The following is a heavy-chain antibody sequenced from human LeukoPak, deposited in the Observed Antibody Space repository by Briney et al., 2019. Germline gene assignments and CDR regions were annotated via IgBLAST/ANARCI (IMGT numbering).Heavy chain of an antibody. J-gene: IGHJ4*02. V-gene: IGHV1-46*01. CDR3: AKPGHSSGWSYYFDY. Sequence: GASVKVSCKASGYTFTSYYMHWVRQAPGQGLEWMGIINPSGGSTSYAQKFQGRVTMTRDMSTSTVYMELSSLRSEDTAVYYCAKPGHSSGWSYYFDYWGQGTLVTVSS. CDR1: GYTFTSYY. D-gene: IGHD6-19*01. CDR2: INPSGGST.